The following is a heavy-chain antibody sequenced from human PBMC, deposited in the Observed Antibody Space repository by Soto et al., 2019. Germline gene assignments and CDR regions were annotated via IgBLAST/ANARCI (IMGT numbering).Heavy chain of an antibody. CDR3: AREGGGYGHLDY. CDR1: GFTFSSYA. J-gene: IGHJ4*02. CDR2: ISSNGGST. D-gene: IGHD5-12*01. V-gene: IGHV3-64*02. Sequence: PGGSLRLSCAASGFTFSSYAMHWVRQAPGKGLEYVSAISSNGGSTYYADSVKGRFTISRDNSKNTLYLQMGSLRAEDMAVYYCAREGGGYGHLDYWGQGTLVTVSS.